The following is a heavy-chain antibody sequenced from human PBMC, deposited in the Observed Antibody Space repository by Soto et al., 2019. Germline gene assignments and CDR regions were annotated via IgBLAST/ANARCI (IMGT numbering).Heavy chain of an antibody. CDR2: ISAYNGNT. D-gene: IGHD3-16*02. CDR1: GYTFTSYG. V-gene: IGHV1-18*01. Sequence: QVQLVQSGAEVKKPGASVKVSCKASGYTFTSYGISWVRQAPGQGLEWMGWISAYNGNTNYAQKLQGRVTMTTDTSTRTAYMELRSLRSDDTAVYYCARAVQVMITFGGVIVRDYFDYWGQGTLVTVSS. CDR3: ARAVQVMITFGGVIVRDYFDY. J-gene: IGHJ4*02.